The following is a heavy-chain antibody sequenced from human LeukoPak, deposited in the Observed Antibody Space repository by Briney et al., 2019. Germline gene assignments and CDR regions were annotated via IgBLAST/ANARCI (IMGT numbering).Heavy chain of an antibody. D-gene: IGHD6-19*01. Sequence: ASVKVSCKASGYTFSSYGISWVRQAPGQGLEWMGWISVYNGNTNYAQKFQGGVTMTTDTSTSTAYMELRSLRSDDTAVYYCTRDLRTAVAGNWFDPWGQGTLVTVSS. V-gene: IGHV1-18*01. J-gene: IGHJ5*02. CDR3: TRDLRTAVAGNWFDP. CDR1: GYTFSSYG. CDR2: ISVYNGNT.